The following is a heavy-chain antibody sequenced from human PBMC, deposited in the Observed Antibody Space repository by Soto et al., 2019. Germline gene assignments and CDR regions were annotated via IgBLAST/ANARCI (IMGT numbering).Heavy chain of an antibody. J-gene: IGHJ5*02. CDR2: INPNSGGT. CDR3: ARVLAQDRSSWYRLDP. CDR1: GYTFTGYY. Sequence: SVKVSCKASGYTFTGYYMHWVRQAPGQGLEWMGWINPNSGGTNYAQKFQGRVTMTRDTSISTAYMELSRLRSDDTAVYDCARVLAQDRSSWYRLDPWGQGTPVSV. V-gene: IGHV1-2*02. D-gene: IGHD6-13*01.